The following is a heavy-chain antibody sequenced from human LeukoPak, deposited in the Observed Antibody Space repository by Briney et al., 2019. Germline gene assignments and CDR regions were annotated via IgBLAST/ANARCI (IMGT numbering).Heavy chain of an antibody. V-gene: IGHV1-24*01. Sequence: ASVKVSCKVSGYTLTELSMHWVRQAPGKGLEWMGGFDTEDGETIYAQKFQGRVTMTEDTSTDSAYMELSSLRSEDTAVYYCATFRRGSYLHYYYMYVWGKGTTVTVSS. J-gene: IGHJ6*03. CDR3: ATFRRGSYLHYYYMYV. CDR2: FDTEDGET. D-gene: IGHD1-26*01. CDR1: GYTLTELS.